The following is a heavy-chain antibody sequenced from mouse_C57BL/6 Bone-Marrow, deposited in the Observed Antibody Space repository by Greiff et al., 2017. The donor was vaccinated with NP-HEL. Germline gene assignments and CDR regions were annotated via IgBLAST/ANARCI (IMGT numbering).Heavy chain of an antibody. J-gene: IGHJ2*01. D-gene: IGHD4-1*01. Sequence: KLMESGEGLVKPGGSLKLSCAASGFTFSSYAMSWVRQTPEKRLEWVAYISSGGDYIYYADTVKGRFTISRDNARNTLYLQMSSLKSEDTAMYYCTRDPSTGTPFDYWGQGTTLTVSS. V-gene: IGHV5-9-1*02. CDR1: GFTFSSYA. CDR2: ISSGGDYI. CDR3: TRDPSTGTPFDY.